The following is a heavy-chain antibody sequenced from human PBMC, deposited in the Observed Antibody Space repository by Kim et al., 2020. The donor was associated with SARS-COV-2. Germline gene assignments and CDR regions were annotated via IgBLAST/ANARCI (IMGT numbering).Heavy chain of an antibody. CDR2: IYYSGST. CDR1: GGSISSGGYY. D-gene: IGHD3-10*01. V-gene: IGHV4-31*03. CDR3: ARNSGNYYGSGSYRLFWYFDL. Sequence: SETLSLTCTVSGGSISSGGYYWSWIRQHPGKGLEWIGYIYYSGSTYSNPSLRSRVTISVATSKNQFSLKLSSVTAADTAVYYCARNSGNYYGSGSYRLFWYFDLWGRGTLVTVSS. J-gene: IGHJ2*01.